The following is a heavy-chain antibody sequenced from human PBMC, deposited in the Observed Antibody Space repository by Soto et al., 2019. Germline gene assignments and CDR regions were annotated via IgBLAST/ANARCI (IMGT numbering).Heavy chain of an antibody. J-gene: IGHJ6*02. CDR3: ARSYCTNGVCPRRYYYYVMAV. V-gene: IGHV5-51*01. CDR2: IYPGDSDT. D-gene: IGHD2-8*01. Sequence: PGESLKISCKGSGYSFTSYWIGWVRQMPGKGLEWMGIIYPGDSDTRYSPSFQGQVTISADKSISTAYLQWSSLKASDTAMYYCARSYCTNGVCPRRYYYYVMAVWGQGTTVTVSS. CDR1: GYSFTSYW.